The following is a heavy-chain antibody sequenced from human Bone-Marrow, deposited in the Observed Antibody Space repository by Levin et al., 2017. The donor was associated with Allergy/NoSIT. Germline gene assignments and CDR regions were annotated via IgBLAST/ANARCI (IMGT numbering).Heavy chain of an antibody. CDR2: ISSGSRYI. J-gene: IGHJ4*02. Sequence: LGESLKISCAASGFTFSSYSMNWVRQAPGKGLEWVSSISSGSRYIYYADSVKGRFTISRDDARNSLYLQMNSLRAKDTALYYCARDFEGQLNSWGQGTLVTVSA. CDR1: GFTFSSYS. V-gene: IGHV3-21*06. D-gene: IGHD6-6*01. CDR3: ARDFEGQLNS.